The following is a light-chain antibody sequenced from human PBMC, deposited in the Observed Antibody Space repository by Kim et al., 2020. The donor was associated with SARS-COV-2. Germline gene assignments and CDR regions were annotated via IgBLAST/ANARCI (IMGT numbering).Light chain of an antibody. Sequence: GQSITISCTGASSDVGGYNYVSWYQQHPGKAPKLMIYDVSNRPSGVSNRFSGSKFGNTASLTISGLQAEDEADYYCSSYTSSSTLLFGGGTQLTVL. J-gene: IGLJ2*01. CDR3: SSYTSSSTLL. CDR1: SSDVGGYNY. CDR2: DVS. V-gene: IGLV2-14*03.